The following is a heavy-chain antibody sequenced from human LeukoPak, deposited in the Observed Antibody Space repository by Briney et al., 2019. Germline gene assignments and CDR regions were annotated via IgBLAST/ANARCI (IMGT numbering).Heavy chain of an antibody. V-gene: IGHV1-18*04. J-gene: IGHJ4*02. D-gene: IGHD5-24*01. CDR1: GYTFTSYG. CDR2: ISAYNGNT. CDR3: ARDRRRDGFPSGDY. Sequence: SVKVSCKAYGYTFTSYGISWVRQAPGQGLKWMGCISAYNGNTYYAQKLQGRVTMTTDTSTSKDYMELRSMRSDDTAVYYCARDRRRDGFPSGDYWGQGTLVTVSS.